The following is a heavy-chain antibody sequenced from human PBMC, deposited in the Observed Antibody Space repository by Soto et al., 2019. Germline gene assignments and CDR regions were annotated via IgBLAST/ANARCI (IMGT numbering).Heavy chain of an antibody. Sequence: QVQLVQSGAEVKKPGSSVKVSCKASGGTFSSYAISWVRQAPGQGLEWMGGIIPIFGTANYAQKFQGRVTITADESTSTAYMELSSLRSEDTAVYYCASAGSDSSGSRFTRHYYYYYYGMDVWGQGTTVTVSS. CDR1: GGTFSSYA. D-gene: IGHD3-22*01. CDR3: ASAGSDSSGSRFTRHYYYYYYGMDV. V-gene: IGHV1-69*01. J-gene: IGHJ6*02. CDR2: IIPIFGTA.